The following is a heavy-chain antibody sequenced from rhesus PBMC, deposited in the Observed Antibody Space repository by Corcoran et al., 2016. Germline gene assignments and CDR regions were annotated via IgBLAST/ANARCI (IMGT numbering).Heavy chain of an antibody. D-gene: IGHD4-35*01. J-gene: IGHJ4*01. CDR3: ARDGLTTVTTGLDY. V-gene: IGHV4-106*01. Sequence: VQLQESGPGLVKPSETLSLTCAVSGGSISDDSYWSWIRQPPGKGLEWIGYICGSGGGTNSNPALKNRVTISIDTSKNQFSLKLSSVTAADTAGYYCARDGLTTVTTGLDYWGQGVLVTVSS. CDR1: GGSISDDSY. CDR2: ICGSGGGT.